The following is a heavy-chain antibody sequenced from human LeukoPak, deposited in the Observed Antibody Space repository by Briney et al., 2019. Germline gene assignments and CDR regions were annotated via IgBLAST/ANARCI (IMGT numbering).Heavy chain of an antibody. V-gene: IGHV1-18*01. Sequence: ASVKVSCKASGYTFTTFGISWVRQAPGQGLEWMGWISGYNDNPHYGQNFQDRVTMTTDTSSSTAYMELRSLGSDDTAVYYCARVGRDCRDTRCTWSDWLDPWGQGTLVTVSS. J-gene: IGHJ5*02. CDR1: GYTFTTFG. D-gene: IGHD2-2*01. CDR2: ISGYNDNP. CDR3: ARVGRDCRDTRCTWSDWLDP.